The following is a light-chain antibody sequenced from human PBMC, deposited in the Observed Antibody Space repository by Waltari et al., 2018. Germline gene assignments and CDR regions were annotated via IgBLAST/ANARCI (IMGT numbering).Light chain of an antibody. CDR3: QQSHSPPFT. V-gene: IGKV1-39*01. CDR2: AAS. Sequence: DIQMTQSPASLAASLGDRVTITCRPSQSVTTSLNWYQQKSGAPPMLLISAASSFQSGVPSRFSGSGSGTDFTLTITHLQPEDVATYFCQQSHSPPFTFGPGTKV. CDR1: QSVTTS. J-gene: IGKJ3*01.